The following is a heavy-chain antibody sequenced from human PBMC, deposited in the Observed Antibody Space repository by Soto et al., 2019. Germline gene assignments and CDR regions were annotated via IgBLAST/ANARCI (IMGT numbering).Heavy chain of an antibody. J-gene: IGHJ4*02. Sequence: QVQLVQSGGEVRKPGASVKVSCKASGYTFDIYGISWVRKVPGQGPEWMGWISADNGDTKYAQKFQDRVIMTTDTSTSTAYMELRSLRSDDTAVYFCARDRSYYYESSGYPFDYWGQGTLVSVSS. CDR1: GYTFDIYG. CDR2: ISADNGDT. CDR3: ARDRSYYYESSGYPFDY. V-gene: IGHV1-18*01. D-gene: IGHD3-22*01.